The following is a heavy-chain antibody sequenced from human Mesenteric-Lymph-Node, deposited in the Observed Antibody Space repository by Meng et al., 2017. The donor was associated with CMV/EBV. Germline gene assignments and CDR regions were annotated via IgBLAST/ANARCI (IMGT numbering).Heavy chain of an antibody. Sequence: SLKISCAASGFTFDDYAMYWVRQAPGKGLEWVSGISWNSAKVEYADSVKGRFIISRNNAKNSLYLQMNNVTTEDTALYYCARAGIGSTSCYFRRRFDPWGQGTLVTVSS. CDR2: ISWNSAKV. D-gene: IGHD2-2*01. CDR3: ARAGIGSTSCYFRRRFDP. V-gene: IGHV3-9*01. CDR1: GFTFDDYA. J-gene: IGHJ5*02.